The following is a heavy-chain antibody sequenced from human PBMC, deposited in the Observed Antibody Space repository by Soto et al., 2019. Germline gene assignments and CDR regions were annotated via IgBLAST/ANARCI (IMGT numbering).Heavy chain of an antibody. J-gene: IGHJ4*02. CDR2: IYPGDSDT. Sequence: PGESLKISCYGSGYSFPNYWICWVRHMPGKGKEWMWIIYPGDSDTRYTPSFRGQVTISADKSISTAYLQWSSLKASDTAMYYYVEFRGQSLAPTYYTYWGKGTLVIVSS. V-gene: IGHV5-51*01. CDR1: GYSFPNYW. CDR3: VEFRGQSLAPTYYTY. D-gene: IGHD3-3*01.